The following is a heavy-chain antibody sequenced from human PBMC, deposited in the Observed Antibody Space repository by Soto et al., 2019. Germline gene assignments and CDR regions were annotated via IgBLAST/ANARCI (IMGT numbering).Heavy chain of an antibody. Sequence: GGSLRLSCAASGFTFSSYAMHWVRQAPGKGLEWVAVISYDGSNKYYADSVKGRFTISRDNSKNTLYLQMNSLRAEDTAVYYCATYIKTTRENWFDPWGQGTLVTVSS. J-gene: IGHJ5*02. CDR2: ISYDGSNK. CDR3: ATYIKTTRENWFDP. D-gene: IGHD4-4*01. CDR1: GFTFSSYA. V-gene: IGHV3-30-3*01.